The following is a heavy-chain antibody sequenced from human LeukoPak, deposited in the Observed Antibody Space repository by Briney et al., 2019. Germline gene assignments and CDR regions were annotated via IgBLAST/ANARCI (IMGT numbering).Heavy chain of an antibody. CDR2: IYSGGST. V-gene: IGHV3-53*01. CDR3: ARDRKVGATQDY. Sequence: GGSLRLSCAASGFTVSSNYMSWVRQAPGKGLEWVSVIYSGGSTYYADSVKGRFTISRDNSKNTLYLQMNSQRAEDTAVYYCARDRKVGATQDYWGQGTLVTVSS. CDR1: GFTVSSNY. D-gene: IGHD1-26*01. J-gene: IGHJ4*02.